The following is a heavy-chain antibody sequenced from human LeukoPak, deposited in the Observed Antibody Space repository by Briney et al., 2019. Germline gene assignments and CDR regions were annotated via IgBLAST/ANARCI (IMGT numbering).Heavy chain of an antibody. D-gene: IGHD4-23*01. CDR1: GFTFSNYW. J-gene: IGHJ3*02. CDR3: ARGVVTEVDFFDI. V-gene: IGHV3-7*01. CDR2: IKHDGSEK. Sequence: GGSLRLSCAASGFTFSNYWMTWVRQAPGKGLEWVANIKHDGSEKYYVDSMKGRFTISRDNAKNSLYLQMNSLRADDTAVYYCARGVVTEVDFFDIWGQGTMVTVSS.